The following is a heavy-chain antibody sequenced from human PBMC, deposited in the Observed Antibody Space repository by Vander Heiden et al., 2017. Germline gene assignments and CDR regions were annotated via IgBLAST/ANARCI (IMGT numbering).Heavy chain of an antibody. J-gene: IGHJ4*02. V-gene: IGHV3-23*01. CDR3: AKGRRDTCYSAVDH. Sequence: EVQLSESGGGLVQPGGSLRLSCPASGFTFSDYALSWGRPAPGKGLEGVSVIRDGGGSTYYADSVKGRFTISRDNSQNTLYLQMNSLRGEDTAVYFCAKGRRDTCYSAVDHWGQGTLVTVSS. CDR1: GFTFSDYA. D-gene: IGHD2-21*02. CDR2: IRDGGGST.